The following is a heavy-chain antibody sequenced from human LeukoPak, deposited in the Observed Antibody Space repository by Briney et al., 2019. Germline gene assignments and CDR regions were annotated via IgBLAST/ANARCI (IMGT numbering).Heavy chain of an antibody. CDR2: ISWNSGST. Sequence: GGSLRLSCAASGFTFDDYAMYWVRQSPGKGLEWVSGISWNSGSTGYADSVRGRFTISRDNAKKSLYLQMNSLRDEDTALYYCAKMFDSSGYYPFDYWGQGTLVTVSS. D-gene: IGHD3-22*01. V-gene: IGHV3-9*01. CDR1: GFTFDDYA. J-gene: IGHJ4*02. CDR3: AKMFDSSGYYPFDY.